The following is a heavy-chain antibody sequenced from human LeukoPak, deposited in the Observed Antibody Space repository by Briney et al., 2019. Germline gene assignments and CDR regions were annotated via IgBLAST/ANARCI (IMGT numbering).Heavy chain of an antibody. CDR1: GFTFSSYW. CDR2: INSDGSST. D-gene: IGHD3-10*01. J-gene: IGHJ6*02. CDR3: ASDYYGSGSYYDDGGYYYYYGMDV. V-gene: IGHV3-74*01. Sequence: GGSLRLSCAASGFTFSSYWMHWVRHAPGKGLVWVSRINSDGSSTSYADSVKGRFTISRDNAKNTLYLQMNSLRAEDTAVYYCASDYYGSGSYYDDGGYYYYYGMDVWGQGTTVTVSS.